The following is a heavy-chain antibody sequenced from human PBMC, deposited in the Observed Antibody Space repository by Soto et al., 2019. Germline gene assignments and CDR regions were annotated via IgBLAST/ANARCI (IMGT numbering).Heavy chain of an antibody. CDR3: ARAPFSNWFDP. Sequence: QVQLQESGPGLVKPSETLSLTCTVSGGSISSYYWSWIRQPPGKGLEGIGYIYYSGSTNYKPSLKSRFTISADTSKNQFSLKLSSVTAADTAVYYCARAPFSNWFDPWGQGTLVTVSS. J-gene: IGHJ5*02. CDR2: IYYSGST. V-gene: IGHV4-59*01. D-gene: IGHD3-3*01. CDR1: GGSISSYY.